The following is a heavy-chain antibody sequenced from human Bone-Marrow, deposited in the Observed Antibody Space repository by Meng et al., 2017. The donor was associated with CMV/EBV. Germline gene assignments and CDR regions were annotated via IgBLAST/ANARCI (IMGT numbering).Heavy chain of an antibody. V-gene: IGHV3-23*01. CDR2: ISGSGGST. CDR1: GFTFSAYV. CDR3: AKDVGFLEWLFDY. J-gene: IGHJ4*02. D-gene: IGHD3-3*01. Sequence: GGSLRLSCAASGFTFSAYVMSWVRQAPGKGLEWVSVISGSGGSTYYADSVKGRFTISRDNSKNTLYLQMNSLRAEDTAVYYCAKDVGFLEWLFDYWGQGTLVTVSS.